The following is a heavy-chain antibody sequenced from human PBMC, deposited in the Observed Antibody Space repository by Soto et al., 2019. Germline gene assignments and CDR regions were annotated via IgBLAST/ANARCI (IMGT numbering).Heavy chain of an antibody. J-gene: IGHJ5*02. Sequence: PGWSLRLSCAASGFSVSGNYMSWVRLAPGKGLEWVSVMYSGGSTYYADSVKGRFTISRDNAKNSLYLQMNSLRDEDTAVYYCATGTLRNDSPWDWFDPWGQGTLVTVSS. V-gene: IGHV3-53*01. CDR2: MYSGGST. CDR3: ATGTLRNDSPWDWFDP. D-gene: IGHD3-22*01. CDR1: GFSVSGNY.